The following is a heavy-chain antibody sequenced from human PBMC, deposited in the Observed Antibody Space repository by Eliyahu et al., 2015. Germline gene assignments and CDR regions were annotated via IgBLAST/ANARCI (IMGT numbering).Heavy chain of an antibody. Sequence: DEQLVGSGGGLXQPGGSXXLXCAASGFTFSNYWMTWVRQSPGKGPEYVAAINEDGRAEYYVDSVKGRFTVSRDNAKNSLFLQMNSLRAEDTAVYYCVTDRGSGWFDPWGQGTLVTVSS. V-gene: IGHV3-7*05. D-gene: IGHD3-10*01. J-gene: IGHJ5*02. CDR1: GFTFSNYW. CDR2: INEDGRAE. CDR3: VTDRGSGWFDP.